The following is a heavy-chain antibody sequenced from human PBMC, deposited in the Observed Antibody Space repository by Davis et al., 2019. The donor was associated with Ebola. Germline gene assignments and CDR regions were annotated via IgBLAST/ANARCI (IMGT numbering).Heavy chain of an antibody. CDR3: AKDVLGHYDILTGYYPYGMDV. V-gene: IGHV3-21*01. Sequence: GGSLRLSCAASGFTFSTYTMNWVRQASGKGLEWVSSIDSGSSYIFYADSVKGRFTISRDNAKNSLYLQMNSLRAEDTAVYYCAKDVLGHYDILTGYYPYGMDVWGKGTTVTVSS. CDR2: IDSGSSYI. CDR1: GFTFSTYT. D-gene: IGHD3-9*01. J-gene: IGHJ6*04.